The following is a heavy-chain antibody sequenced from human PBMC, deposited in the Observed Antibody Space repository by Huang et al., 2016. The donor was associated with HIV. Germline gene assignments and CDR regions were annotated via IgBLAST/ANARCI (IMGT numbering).Heavy chain of an antibody. D-gene: IGHD1-7*01. J-gene: IGHJ6*02. CDR1: TFTFGAYW. V-gene: IGHV3-7*01. CDR2: IKQDESEK. Sequence: VESGGRSVQPGGSIRLSCVGSTFTFGAYWMSWVRQPPGKGLEWGANIKQDESEKYYVDSVKGRFNISRDNAKKVLFLQMDNLTVDDTDIYFCATKTAAMDIWGQGTTVTVSS. CDR3: ATKTAAMDI.